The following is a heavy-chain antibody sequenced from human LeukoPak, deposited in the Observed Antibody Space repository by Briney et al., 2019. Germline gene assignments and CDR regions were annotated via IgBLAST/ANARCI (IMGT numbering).Heavy chain of an antibody. CDR2: ISGDGGGT. CDR3: AKGLGRFDY. V-gene: IGHV3-23*01. J-gene: IGHJ4*02. Sequence: GGSLRLSCASSGFTFSTYTMSWVRQAPGKGLEWVSSISGDGGGTYYADSVKGRFTISRDNSKNTLSLQMNSLRAEDTAIYYCAKGLGRFDYWGQGTLVTVSS. CDR1: GFTFSTYT.